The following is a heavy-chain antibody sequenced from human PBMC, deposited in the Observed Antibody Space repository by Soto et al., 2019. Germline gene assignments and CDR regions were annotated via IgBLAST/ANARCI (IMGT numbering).Heavy chain of an antibody. Sequence: QVQLVQSGAEEKKPGASVKVSCKASGYTFTSYAMHWVRQAPGQRLEWMGWINAGNGNTKYSQKFQGRVTITRDTSASTAYMELRSLRSEDTAVYYCARGIPPPTPIAYWGQGTLVTVSS. J-gene: IGHJ4*02. CDR3: ARGIPPPTPIAY. CDR1: GYTFTSYA. D-gene: IGHD2-2*02. CDR2: INAGNGNT. V-gene: IGHV1-3*05.